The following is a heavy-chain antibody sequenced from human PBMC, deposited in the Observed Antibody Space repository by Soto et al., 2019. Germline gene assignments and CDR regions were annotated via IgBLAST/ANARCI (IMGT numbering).Heavy chain of an antibody. J-gene: IGHJ4*02. Sequence: GGSLRLSCAASGFTFSSYAMHWVRQAPGKGLEWVAVISYDGSNKYYADSVKGRFTISRDNSKNTLYLQMNSLRAEDTAVYYCARDLRVRYSDSSGSLHWGQGTLVTVSS. CDR3: ARDLRVRYSDSSGSLH. V-gene: IGHV3-30-3*01. CDR2: ISYDGSNK. CDR1: GFTFSSYA. D-gene: IGHD3-22*01.